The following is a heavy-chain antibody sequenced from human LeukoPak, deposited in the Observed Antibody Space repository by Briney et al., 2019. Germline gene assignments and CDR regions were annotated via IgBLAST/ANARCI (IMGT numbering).Heavy chain of an antibody. D-gene: IGHD2-15*01. J-gene: IGHJ5*02. CDR1: GGTFSSDA. Sequence: ASVKVSCKASGGTFSSDAISWVRQAPGQGLEWMGRIIPILGIANYAQKFQGRVTNTADKSTSTAYMELSSLKSENTAVYYCARDRGVVPSNWFDPWGQGTLVTVSS. CDR3: ARDRGVVPSNWFDP. V-gene: IGHV1-69*04. CDR2: IIPILGIA.